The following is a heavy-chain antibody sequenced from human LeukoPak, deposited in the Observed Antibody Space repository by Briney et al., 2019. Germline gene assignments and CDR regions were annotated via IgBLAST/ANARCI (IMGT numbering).Heavy chain of an antibody. Sequence: SETLSLTCTVSGDSISSGNYWGWLRQPPGKGLEWIGYIYYSGSTNYNPSLKSRVTISVDTSKNQFSLKLSSVTAADTAVYYCARDTKTTVTTSSTYYYYGMDVWGQGTTVTVSS. J-gene: IGHJ6*02. V-gene: IGHV4-61*01. CDR2: IYYSGST. CDR1: GDSISSGNY. CDR3: ARDTKTTVTTSSTYYYYGMDV. D-gene: IGHD4-11*01.